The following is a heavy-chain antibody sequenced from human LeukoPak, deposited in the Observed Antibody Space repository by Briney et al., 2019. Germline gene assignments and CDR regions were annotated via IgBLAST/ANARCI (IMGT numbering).Heavy chain of an antibody. Sequence: EASVKVSCKVSGHTLTELSMHWVRQAPGKGLEWMGGFDPEDGETIYAQKFQGRVTMTEDTSTDTAYMELSSLRSEDTAVYYCATLGYSSSWYWFDPWGQGTLVTVSS. J-gene: IGHJ5*02. CDR1: GHTLTELS. D-gene: IGHD6-13*01. V-gene: IGHV1-24*01. CDR2: FDPEDGET. CDR3: ATLGYSSSWYWFDP.